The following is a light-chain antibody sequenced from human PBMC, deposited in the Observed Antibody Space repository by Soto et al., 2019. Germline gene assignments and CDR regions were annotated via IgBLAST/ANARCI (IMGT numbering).Light chain of an antibody. J-gene: IGLJ1*01. Sequence: QSVLTQPRSVSGSPGQSVTISCTGTSSDVGGYNYVSWYRQHPGKAPKLMIYDVSKRPSGVPDRFSGSKSDNTASLTISGLQAEDEADYYCCSYAGSYTWVFVTGTKVTVL. CDR1: SSDVGGYNY. V-gene: IGLV2-11*01. CDR3: CSYAGSYTWV. CDR2: DVS.